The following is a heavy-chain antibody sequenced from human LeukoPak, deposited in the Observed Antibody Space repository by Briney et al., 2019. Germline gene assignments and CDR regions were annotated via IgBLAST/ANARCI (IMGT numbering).Heavy chain of an antibody. V-gene: IGHV4-39*07. J-gene: IGHJ3*02. D-gene: IGHD3-22*01. Sequence: PSETLSLTCTVSGGSISSSSNYWGWIRQPPGKGLEWIGSIYYSGSTYYNPSLKSRVTISVDTSKNQFSLELSSVTAADTAVYYCARDLMYYYDSSGYHAAFDIWGQGTMVTVSS. CDR3: ARDLMYYYDSSGYHAAFDI. CDR1: GGSISSSSNY. CDR2: IYYSGST.